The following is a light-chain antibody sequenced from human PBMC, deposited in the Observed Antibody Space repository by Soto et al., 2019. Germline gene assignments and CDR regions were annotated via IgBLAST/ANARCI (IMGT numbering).Light chain of an antibody. J-gene: IGKJ4*01. Sequence: EIVMTQSPATLSVSPGERATLSCRASRSVSSNLAWYHQKPGQAPRLLIYGASTRATGIPARFSGSGSGTEFTLTISGLQSEDFAGYYCQQYNIWPLTFGGGTKVEIK. CDR2: GAS. CDR3: QQYNIWPLT. V-gene: IGKV3-15*01. CDR1: RSVSSN.